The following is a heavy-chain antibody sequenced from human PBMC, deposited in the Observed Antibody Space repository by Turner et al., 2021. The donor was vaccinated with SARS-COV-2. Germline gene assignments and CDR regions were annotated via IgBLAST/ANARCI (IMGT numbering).Heavy chain of an antibody. Sequence: QVQLVESGGGVVQPGRSLRLSCAPSGFTFSSHAMHWVRQAPGKGLEWVAVISYDGSNKYYADSVKGRLTISRDNSKNTLYVQMNSLRAEDTAVYYCAREDYYDSSGSFDYWGQGTLVTVSS. J-gene: IGHJ4*02. D-gene: IGHD3-22*01. CDR2: ISYDGSNK. CDR3: AREDYYDSSGSFDY. V-gene: IGHV3-30-3*01. CDR1: GFTFSSHA.